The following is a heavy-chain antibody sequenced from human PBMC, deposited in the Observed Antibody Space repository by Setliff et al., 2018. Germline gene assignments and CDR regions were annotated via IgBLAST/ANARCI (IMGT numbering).Heavy chain of an antibody. CDR3: ARTGTYRYFDY. CDR2: IHYRGTT. CDR1: GASISSGTYY. D-gene: IGHD1-1*01. Sequence: SETLSLSCTVSGASISSGTYYWAWIRQPPGKGLEWIGRIHYRGTTYSNASLASRLTISVDTAKNQFSLKLTSVTAADTAVYYCARTGTYRYFDYWGQGTRVTVSS. J-gene: IGHJ4*02. V-gene: IGHV4-39*01.